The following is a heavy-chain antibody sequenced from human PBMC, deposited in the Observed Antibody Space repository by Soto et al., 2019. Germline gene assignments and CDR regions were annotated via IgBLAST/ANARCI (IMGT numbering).Heavy chain of an antibody. V-gene: IGHV4-59*11. J-gene: IGHJ4*02. D-gene: IGHD7-27*01. Sequence: QVQLQESGPGLVKPSETLSLTCSVSGGSISNHYWSWIRPPPGKVLDWIGYIYYNGNTNYNPSLKSRATMSLDTSKNQISLKLTTVTAADTAVYDCTRANWYSDYWGQGPLVTVSS. CDR1: GGSISNHY. CDR2: IYYNGNT. CDR3: TRANWYSDY.